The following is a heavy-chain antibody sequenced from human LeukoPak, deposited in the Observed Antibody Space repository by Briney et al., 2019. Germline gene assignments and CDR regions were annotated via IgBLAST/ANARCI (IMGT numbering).Heavy chain of an antibody. CDR1: GFSFSSNY. CDR3: ARDMSPWESRNPDAFDI. J-gene: IGHJ3*02. Sequence: GGSLRLSCAASGFSFSSNYMSWVRQAPGKGLEWVSVIYSGGSTYYVDSVKGRFTISRDNSKNTLYLQMNSLRAEDTAVYYCARDMSPWESRNPDAFDIWGQGTMVTVSS. D-gene: IGHD1-26*01. V-gene: IGHV3-53*01. CDR2: IYSGGST.